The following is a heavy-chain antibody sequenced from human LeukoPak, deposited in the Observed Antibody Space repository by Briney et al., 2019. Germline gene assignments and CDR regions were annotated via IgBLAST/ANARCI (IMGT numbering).Heavy chain of an antibody. J-gene: IGHJ3*01. CDR2: IYPSDSDT. Sequence: PRESLKISCKGSGYIFPSYWIVWVRQMPGKGLEWLGSIYPSDSDTRYSPSFRGQVTISADKSVSTAYLQWSSLKASDTAMYYCARHFQGHAFDVWGQGTMVTVSS. V-gene: IGHV5-51*01. CDR3: ARHFQGHAFDV. CDR1: GYIFPSYW.